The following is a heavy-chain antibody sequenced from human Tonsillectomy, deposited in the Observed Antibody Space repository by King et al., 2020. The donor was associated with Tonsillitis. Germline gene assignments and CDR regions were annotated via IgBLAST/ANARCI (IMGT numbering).Heavy chain of an antibody. CDR1: GFTFSSYG. D-gene: IGHD2-2*01. J-gene: IGHJ6*03. Sequence: VQLVESGGGVVQPGRSLRLSCAASGFTFSSYGMHWVRQAPGKGLEWVAVIWYDGTNKYYADSVKGRFTISRDNSKNTLYLQMNSLRAEDTAGYYCAGGYCSSTSCYYYYYYMDVWGKGTTVTVSS. CDR2: IWYDGTNK. V-gene: IGHV3-33*01. CDR3: AGGYCSSTSCYYYYYYMDV.